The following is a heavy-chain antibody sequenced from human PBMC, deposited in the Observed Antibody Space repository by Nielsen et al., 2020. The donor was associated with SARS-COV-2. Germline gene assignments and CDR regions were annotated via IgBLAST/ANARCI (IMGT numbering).Heavy chain of an antibody. Sequence: GSLRLSCTVSGGSISSYYWSWIRQPPGKGLEWIGYIYYSGSTNYNPSLKSRVTISVDTSKNQFSLKLSSVTAADTAVYYCARGLGYYGSGSPFPFDYWGQGTLVTVSS. CDR3: ARGLGYYGSGSPFPFDY. V-gene: IGHV4-59*13. CDR2: IYYSGST. D-gene: IGHD3-10*01. CDR1: GGSISSYY. J-gene: IGHJ4*02.